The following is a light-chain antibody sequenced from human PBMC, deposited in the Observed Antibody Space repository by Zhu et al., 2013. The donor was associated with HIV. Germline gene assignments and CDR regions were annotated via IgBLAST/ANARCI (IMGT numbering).Light chain of an antibody. CDR3: QQYNKWPSWT. CDR2: GAS. J-gene: IGKJ1*01. Sequence: EIVMTQSPATLSVSPGERATLSCRASQSVSSNLAWYQQKPGQAPRLLIYGASTRATGIPARFSGSGSGTEFTLTISSLQSEDFAIYYCQQYNKWPSWTFGPGTKVEIK. CDR1: QSVSSN. V-gene: IGKV3-15*01.